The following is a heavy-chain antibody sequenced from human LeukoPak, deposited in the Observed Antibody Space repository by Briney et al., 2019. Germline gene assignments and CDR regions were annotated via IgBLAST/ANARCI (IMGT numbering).Heavy chain of an antibody. CDR2: INPNSGGT. CDR3: ARVHGGSSWMHYYYYMDV. Sequence: GASVKVSCKASGYTFTGYYMHWVRQAPGQGLEWMGWINPNSGGTNYAQKFQGRVTMTRDTSISTAYMELSRLRSDDTTVYYCARVHGGSSWMHYYYYMDVWGKGTTVTVSS. V-gene: IGHV1-2*02. CDR1: GYTFTGYY. J-gene: IGHJ6*03. D-gene: IGHD6-13*01.